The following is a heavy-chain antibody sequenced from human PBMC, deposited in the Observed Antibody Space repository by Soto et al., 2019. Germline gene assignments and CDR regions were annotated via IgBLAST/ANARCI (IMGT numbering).Heavy chain of an antibody. V-gene: IGHV5-51*01. D-gene: IGHD3-22*01. CDR1: GYSFSSYW. Sequence: GESLKISCKGSGYSFSSYWIGWVRQMPGKGLECMGIIYPGDSDTRYSPSFQGQVTISADKSISTAYLQWSSLKASDTAMYYCARYNYDSSGYYPGDYWGQGTLVTVSS. J-gene: IGHJ4*02. CDR2: IYPGDSDT. CDR3: ARYNYDSSGYYPGDY.